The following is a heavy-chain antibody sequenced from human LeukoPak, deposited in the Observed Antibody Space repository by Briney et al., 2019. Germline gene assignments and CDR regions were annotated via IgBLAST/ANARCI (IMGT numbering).Heavy chain of an antibody. CDR3: AREVGATGFDY. CDR1: GFTFSSYA. J-gene: IGHJ4*02. Sequence: GGSLRLSCAASGFTFSSYAMHWVRQAPGKGLEWVAIISYDGSNKYYADSVKGRFTISRDNSKNTLYLQMNSLRAEDTAVYYCAREVGATGFDYWGQGTLVTVSS. V-gene: IGHV3-30-3*01. D-gene: IGHD1-26*01. CDR2: ISYDGSNK.